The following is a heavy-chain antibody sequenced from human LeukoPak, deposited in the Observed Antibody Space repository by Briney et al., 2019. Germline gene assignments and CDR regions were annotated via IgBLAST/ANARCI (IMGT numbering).Heavy chain of an antibody. CDR2: IYSGGTT. CDR3: ARDRGYD. Sequence: PGGCLRLSCAASGFTVSSNYMSWDRQAPGKGLEWVSVIYSGGTTYYADSVKGRFTVSRDDSKNTLYLQMNSLRVEDTAVYFCARDRGYDWGQGILVTVSS. V-gene: IGHV3-66*01. D-gene: IGHD3-10*01. CDR1: GFTVSSNY. J-gene: IGHJ1*01.